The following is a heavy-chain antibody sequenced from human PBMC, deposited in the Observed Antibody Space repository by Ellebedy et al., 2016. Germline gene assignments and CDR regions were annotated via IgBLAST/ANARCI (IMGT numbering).Heavy chain of an antibody. V-gene: IGHV3-7*01. J-gene: IGHJ4*02. D-gene: IGHD2-2*01. CDR2: INQGGSRK. CDR3: ARIYAPGYFDF. CDR1: GFTFSSHW. Sequence: GGSLRLSCAASGFTFSSHWMTWVRQAPGQGLEWVAYINQGGSRKYFLDSVKDRFTISRDNAKNSVFLQMNSLRAEDTAVYYCARIYAPGYFDFWGQGTLVTVSP.